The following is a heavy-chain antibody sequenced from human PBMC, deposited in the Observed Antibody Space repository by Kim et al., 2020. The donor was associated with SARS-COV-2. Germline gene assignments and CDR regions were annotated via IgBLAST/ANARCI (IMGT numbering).Heavy chain of an antibody. Sequence: SVKVSCKASGGTFSSYAISWVRQAPGQGLEWMGGIIPIFGAANYAQKFQGRVTITADESTSTAYMELSSLRSEDTAVYYCARCGGETAMVTAVFDIWGQGTMVTVSS. CDR1: GGTFSSYA. J-gene: IGHJ3*02. D-gene: IGHD5-18*01. V-gene: IGHV1-69*13. CDR2: IIPIFGAA. CDR3: ARCGGETAMVTAVFDI.